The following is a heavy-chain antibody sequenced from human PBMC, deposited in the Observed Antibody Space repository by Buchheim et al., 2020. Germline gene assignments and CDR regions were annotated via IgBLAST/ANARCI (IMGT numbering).Heavy chain of an antibody. CDR2: IKQDGSEK. CDR3: ARGRSTLNC. V-gene: IGHV3-7*04. D-gene: IGHD2/OR15-2a*01. CDR1: GFTFSSYW. J-gene: IGHJ4*02. Sequence: EVQLVESGGGLVQPGGSLRLSCAGSGFTFSSYWMSWVRQAPGKGLEWVANIKQDGSEKYYVDSLKGRFTVSRDNAENSLYLQMGSLRAEDAAVYYCARGRSTLNCWGQGTL.